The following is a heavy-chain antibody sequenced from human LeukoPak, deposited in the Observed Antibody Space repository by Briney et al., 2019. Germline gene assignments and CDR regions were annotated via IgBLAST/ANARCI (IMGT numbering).Heavy chain of an antibody. J-gene: IGHJ4*02. CDR2: ISSSGSTI. Sequence: GGSLRLSCAASGFTVSSNHMSWVRQAPGKGLEWVSYISSSGSTIYYADSVKGRFTISRDNAKNSLHLQVNSLRAEDTAVYYCVRERFHGSGAPKFDFWGQGTLVTVSS. CDR1: GFTVSSNH. CDR3: VRERFHGSGAPKFDF. D-gene: IGHD3-10*01. V-gene: IGHV3-48*04.